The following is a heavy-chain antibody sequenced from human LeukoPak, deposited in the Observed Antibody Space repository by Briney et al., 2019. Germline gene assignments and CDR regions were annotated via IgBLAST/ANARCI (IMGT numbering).Heavy chain of an antibody. CDR1: GFTFSTAR. Sequence: GGSLRLSCLASGFTFSTARMAWVRQAPGKGRDWVALIKSRNAGGTADYAAPVKGRFTISRDDSKNKLFLQMNGLRAEDTAVYYCAKESRYSSGWFASDDAFDIWGQGTMVTVSS. J-gene: IGHJ3*02. CDR3: AKESRYSSGWFASDDAFDI. CDR2: IKSRNAGGTA. D-gene: IGHD6-19*01. V-gene: IGHV3-15*01.